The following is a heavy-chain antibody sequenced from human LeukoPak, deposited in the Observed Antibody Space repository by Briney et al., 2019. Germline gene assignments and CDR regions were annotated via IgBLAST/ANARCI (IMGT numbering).Heavy chain of an antibody. CDR3: AKQREGISWSPDY. D-gene: IGHD6-13*01. V-gene: IGHV3-30-3*02. Sequence: GGSLRLSCAASGFTFSSYAMHWVRQAPGKGLEWVAVISYDGSNKYYADSVKGRFTISRDNSKNTLYLQMNSLRAEDTAVYYCAKQREGISWSPDYWGQGTLVTVSS. CDR2: ISYDGSNK. J-gene: IGHJ4*02. CDR1: GFTFSSYA.